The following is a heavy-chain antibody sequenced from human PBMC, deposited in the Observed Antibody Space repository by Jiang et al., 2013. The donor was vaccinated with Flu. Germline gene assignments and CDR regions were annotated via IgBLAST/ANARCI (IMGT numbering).Heavy chain of an antibody. D-gene: IGHD3-10*01. CDR2: MYYSGTN. V-gene: IGHV4-30-4*01. J-gene: IGHJ4*01. Sequence: PGLVKPSQTLSLTCTVSGGSVTDSTYFWAWIRQPPGRGLEWLGYMYYSGTNYYNAALGDRITISGGASKIQFSLDLTSVTAADTAVYYCATAAYYYGSVKFDHWG. CDR3: ATAAYYYGSVKFDH. CDR1: GGSVTDSTYF.